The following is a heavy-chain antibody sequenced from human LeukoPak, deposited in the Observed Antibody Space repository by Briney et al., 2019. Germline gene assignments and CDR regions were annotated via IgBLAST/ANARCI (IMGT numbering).Heavy chain of an antibody. CDR3: ARQSRIMVRGVIISYYYYYYMDV. V-gene: IGHV4-59*08. CDR2: IYYSGRT. Sequence: PSETLSLTCTVSGASISSYYWSWIRQSPGKGLEWIGYIYYSGRTNYNPSLKSRVTISVDTSKNQSPLKLSSVTAADTAVYYCARQSRIMVRGVIISYYYYYYMDVWGKGTTVTVSS. J-gene: IGHJ6*03. D-gene: IGHD3-10*01. CDR1: GASISSYY.